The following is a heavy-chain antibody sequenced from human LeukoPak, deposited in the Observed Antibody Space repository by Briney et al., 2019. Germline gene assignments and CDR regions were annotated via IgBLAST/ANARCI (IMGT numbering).Heavy chain of an antibody. CDR3: AKFSPYGGNSY. CDR1: GFTFSSYA. CDR2: ISGSGRNT. D-gene: IGHD4-23*01. J-gene: IGHJ4*02. Sequence: GGSLRLSCAASGFTFSSYAMSWVRQAPGKGLEWVSAISGSGRNTYYADSVKGGFTISRDNSKDTLYLQMNSLRVEDTAVYYCAKFSPYGGNSYWGQGTLVTVSS. V-gene: IGHV3-23*01.